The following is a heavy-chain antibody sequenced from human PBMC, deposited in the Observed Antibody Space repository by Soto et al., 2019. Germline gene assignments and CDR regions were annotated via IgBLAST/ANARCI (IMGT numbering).Heavy chain of an antibody. CDR1: GGSISSTSYY. J-gene: IGHJ4*02. CDR2: IYYSGST. Sequence: QLQLHESGPGLVKPSETLSLNCTVSGGSISSTSYYWGWIRQPPGKGLEWIGTIYYSGSTYYNMSLKSRVTISVDTSKNQFSLNLYSVTAADTAVYYCARGTYSSGQYYFDYWGQGTLVTVSS. D-gene: IGHD6-25*01. CDR3: ARGTYSSGQYYFDY. V-gene: IGHV4-39*01.